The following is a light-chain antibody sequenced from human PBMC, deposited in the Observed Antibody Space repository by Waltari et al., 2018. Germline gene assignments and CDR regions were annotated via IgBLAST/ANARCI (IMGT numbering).Light chain of an antibody. CDR1: SGHSHNA. CDR3: QTWGTGMGV. CDR2: VNSDGSH. Sequence: QVVLTQSPSASASLGASVKLTCTLSSGHSHNALRRPQQQPEKGPRYLMKVNSDGSHITGDGIPDRFSGSSSGAERYLTISSLQSEDEADYYCQTWGTGMGVFGGGTKVTVL. J-gene: IGLJ2*01. V-gene: IGLV4-69*01.